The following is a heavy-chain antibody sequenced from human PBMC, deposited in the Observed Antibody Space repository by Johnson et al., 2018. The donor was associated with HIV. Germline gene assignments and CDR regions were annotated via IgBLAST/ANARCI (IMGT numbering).Heavy chain of an antibody. CDR3: GRERAWEKVFNI. CDR2: INWNGGST. CDR1: GFTFDDYG. V-gene: IGHV3-20*04. J-gene: IGHJ3*02. D-gene: IGHD1-26*01. Sequence: VQVLESGGGVVRPGGSLRLSCAASGFTFDDYGMSWVRQAPGKGLEWVSGINWNGGSTGYADSVKGRFTISRDNSKNTVYLQRSSLSAENTAVFYCGRERAWEKVFNIWGQGTMVTVS.